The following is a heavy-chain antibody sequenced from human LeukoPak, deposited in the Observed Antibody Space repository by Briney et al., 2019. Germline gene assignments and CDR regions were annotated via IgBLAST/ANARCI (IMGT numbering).Heavy chain of an antibody. CDR1: GFTFSGHS. J-gene: IGHJ3*02. CDR2: ISVSDSYK. V-gene: IGHV3-21*01. D-gene: IGHD4-17*01. Sequence: PGGSLRLSCAASGFTFSGHSMSWVRQAPGTGLEWVSAISVSDSYKYFADSVKGRFTISRDNAKNSLYLQMNSLRAEDTAVYYCARDYGDSPIGDAFDIWGQGTMVTVSS. CDR3: ARDYGDSPIGDAFDI.